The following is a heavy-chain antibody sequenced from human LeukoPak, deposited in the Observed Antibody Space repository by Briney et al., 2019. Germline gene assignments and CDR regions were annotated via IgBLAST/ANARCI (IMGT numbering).Heavy chain of an antibody. J-gene: IGHJ4*02. CDR3: ARTFQRENFDY. CDR1: GGSISSGGYS. Sequence: PSETLSLTCAVSGGSISSGGYSWSWIRQPPGKGLEWIGYIYHSGSTYYNPSLKSRVTISVDRSKNQFSLKLSSVTAADTAVYYCARTFQRENFDYWGQGTLVTVSS. CDR2: IYHSGST. V-gene: IGHV4-30-2*01.